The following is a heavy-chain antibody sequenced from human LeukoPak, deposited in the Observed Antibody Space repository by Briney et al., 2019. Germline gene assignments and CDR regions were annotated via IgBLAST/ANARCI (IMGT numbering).Heavy chain of an antibody. CDR2: IYHSGST. CDR1: GYSISSGYY. D-gene: IGHD2-2*01. V-gene: IGHV4-38-2*02. CDR3: ARVWFVRVVPVA. Sequence: SETLSLTCTVSGYSISSGYYWGWIRQPPGKGLEWIGSIYHSGSTYYNPSLKSRVTISVDTSKNQFSLKLSSVTAADTAVYYCARVWFVRVVPVAWGQGTLVTVSS. J-gene: IGHJ4*02.